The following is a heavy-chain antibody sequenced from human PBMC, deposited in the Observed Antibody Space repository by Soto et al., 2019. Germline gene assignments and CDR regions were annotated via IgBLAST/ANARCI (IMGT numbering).Heavy chain of an antibody. CDR3: ARGDGPFDY. J-gene: IGHJ4*02. Sequence: PGGSLRLSCAASGFSFSSYSMNWVRQAPGKGLEWVSNISSSSSSIYYADSLKGRFTISRDNAKNSLYLQMNSLRAEDTAVYFCARGDGPFDYWGQGTLVTVSS. V-gene: IGHV3-48*01. CDR1: GFSFSSYS. CDR2: ISSSSSSI.